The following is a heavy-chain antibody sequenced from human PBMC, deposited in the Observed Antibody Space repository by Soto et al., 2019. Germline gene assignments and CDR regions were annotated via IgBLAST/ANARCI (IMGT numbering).Heavy chain of an antibody. Sequence: ASVKVSRKVSGYTLTELSMHWVRQAPGKGLKWMGGFDPEDGETIYAQKFKGRVTITEDTSTDTANKKLSSLRTEDTARYNCAVEDCSGGSCYFNLDFWGQGTLVTVSS. CDR2: FDPEDGET. CDR3: AVEDCSGGSCYFNLDF. D-gene: IGHD2-15*01. J-gene: IGHJ4*02. CDR1: GYTLTELS. V-gene: IGHV1-24*01.